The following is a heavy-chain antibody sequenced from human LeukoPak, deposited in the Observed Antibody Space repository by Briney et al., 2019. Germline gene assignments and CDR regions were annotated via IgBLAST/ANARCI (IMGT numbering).Heavy chain of an antibody. CDR2: IYTRGST. Sequence: PSETLSLTCTVSGDSINNHYWSWIRQSPGKGLGWIGFIYTRGSTNYNPSLKSRVTISGATSKNQVSLTLNSVTAADTAVYYCARHWIETTKTYSYWFDPWGQGTLVTVSS. CDR1: GDSINNHY. V-gene: IGHV4-4*09. J-gene: IGHJ5*02. D-gene: IGHD1-1*01. CDR3: ARHWIETTKTYSYWFDP.